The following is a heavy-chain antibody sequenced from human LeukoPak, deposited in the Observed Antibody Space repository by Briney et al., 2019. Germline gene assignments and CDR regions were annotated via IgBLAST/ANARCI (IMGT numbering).Heavy chain of an antibody. Sequence: ASVKVSCKASGYTFTSYGISWVRQAPGQGLEWMGWISAYSGDTNYAQKFQGRATMTTDTSTSTAYMELRSLSSDDTAVYYCGRGPKADGPHHDMDVWGRGTTVTVSS. J-gene: IGHJ6*02. CDR3: GRGPKADGPHHDMDV. V-gene: IGHV1-18*01. CDR1: GYTFTSYG. CDR2: ISAYSGDT. D-gene: IGHD2-8*01.